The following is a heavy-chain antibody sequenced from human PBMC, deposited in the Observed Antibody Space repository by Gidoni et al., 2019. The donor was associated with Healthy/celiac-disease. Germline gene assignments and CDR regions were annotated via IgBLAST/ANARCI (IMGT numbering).Heavy chain of an antibody. D-gene: IGHD3-22*01. CDR1: GFTFSSYA. Sequence: EVQLLESGGGLVQPGGSLRLSCAASGFTFSSYAMGWVRQAPGKGLEWVSAISGSGGSTYYADSVKGRFTISRDNSKNTLYLQMNSLRAEDTAVYYCANLYGSSGYYLDAFDIWGQGTMVTVSS. CDR3: ANLYGSSGYYLDAFDI. V-gene: IGHV3-23*01. CDR2: ISGSGGST. J-gene: IGHJ3*02.